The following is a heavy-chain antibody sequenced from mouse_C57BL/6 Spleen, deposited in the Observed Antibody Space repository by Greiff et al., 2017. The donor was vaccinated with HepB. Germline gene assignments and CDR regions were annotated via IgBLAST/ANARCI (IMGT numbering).Heavy chain of an antibody. V-gene: IGHV1-55*01. J-gene: IGHJ3*01. D-gene: IGHD1-1*01. Sequence: QVQLKESGAELVKPGASVKMSCKASGYTFTSYWITWVKQRPGQGLEWIGDIYPGSGSTNYNEKFKSKATLTADKSSSTAYMQLSSLTSEDAAVYFCSTWGSSYPYWGQGTLVTVSA. CDR2: IYPGSGST. CDR3: STWGSSYPY. CDR1: GYTFTSYW.